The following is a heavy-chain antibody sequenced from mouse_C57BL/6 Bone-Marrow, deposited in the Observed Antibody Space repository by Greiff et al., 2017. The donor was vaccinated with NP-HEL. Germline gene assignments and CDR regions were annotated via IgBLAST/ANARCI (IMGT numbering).Heavy chain of an antibody. CDR2: IWTGGGT. Sequence: VHLVESGPGLVAPSQSLSITCTVSGFSLTSYAISWVRQPPGKGLEWLGVIWTGGGTNYNSALKSRLSISKDNSKSQVFLKMNSLQTDDTARYYCARNSLDYDYDGFAYWGQGTLVTVSA. J-gene: IGHJ3*01. CDR3: ARNSLDYDYDGFAY. V-gene: IGHV2-9-1*01. D-gene: IGHD2-4*01. CDR1: GFSLTSYA.